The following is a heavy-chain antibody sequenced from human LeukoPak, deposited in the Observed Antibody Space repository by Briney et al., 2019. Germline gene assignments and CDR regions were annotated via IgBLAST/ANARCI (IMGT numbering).Heavy chain of an antibody. CDR3: ARDLRDGYNHYYYYGMDV. CDR1: GYTFTSYG. CDR2: ISAYNGNT. D-gene: IGHD5-24*01. J-gene: IGHJ6*02. V-gene: IGHV1-18*01. Sequence: ASVKVSCKASGYTFTSYGISWVRRAPGQGLEWMGWISAYNGNTNYAQKLQGRVTMTTDTSTSTAYMELRSLRSDDTAVYYCARDLRDGYNHYYYYGMDVWGQGTTVTVSS.